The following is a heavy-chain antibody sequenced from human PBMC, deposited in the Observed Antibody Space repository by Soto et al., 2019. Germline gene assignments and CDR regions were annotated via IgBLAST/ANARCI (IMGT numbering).Heavy chain of an antibody. V-gene: IGHV1-69*01. CDR1: GGTFSNYA. J-gene: IGHJ6*02. CDR2: FIPVFDSP. D-gene: IGHD6-13*01. CDR3: ARALYSSTWSYYYYGMDV. Sequence: QVQLVQSGAEVKKPGSSVTVSCKASGGTFSNYAINWVRQAPGQGLEWLGGFIPVFDSPRYAQKFLGRVTITADESTSTAYMELSSLRSEDTAVYYCARALYSSTWSYYYYGMDVWGQGTTVTVSS.